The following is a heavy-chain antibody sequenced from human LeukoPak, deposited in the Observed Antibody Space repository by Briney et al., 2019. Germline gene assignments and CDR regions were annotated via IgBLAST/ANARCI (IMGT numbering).Heavy chain of an antibody. CDR3: ARDETSTGYPVGMDV. J-gene: IGHJ6*02. CDR2: ISFTSSYI. V-gene: IGHV3-21*01. CDR1: GFTFSDYS. D-gene: IGHD3-22*01. Sequence: GGSLRLSCAASGFTFSDYSMNWVRQAPGRGLEWVSSISFTSSYIYYADSVKGRFTISRDNAKNSLYLQMNSLRAEDTAVYYCARDETSTGYPVGMDVWGQGTTVTVSS.